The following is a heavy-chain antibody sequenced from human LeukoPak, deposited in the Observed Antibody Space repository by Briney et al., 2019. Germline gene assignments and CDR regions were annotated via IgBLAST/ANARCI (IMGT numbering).Heavy chain of an antibody. CDR3: ARDVGDLLTGWEYYFDS. CDR1: GFTFSSYS. J-gene: IGHJ4*02. CDR2: ISSSGDDR. Sequence: PGGSLRLSCAASGFTFSSYSMNWVRQAPGKGLEWVSFISSSGDDRYYADSVKGRFTISRDNAKKSVYLQMSSLRADDTAVYYCARDVGDLLTGWEYYFDSWGQGTLVTVSS. D-gene: IGHD3-9*01. V-gene: IGHV3-21*05.